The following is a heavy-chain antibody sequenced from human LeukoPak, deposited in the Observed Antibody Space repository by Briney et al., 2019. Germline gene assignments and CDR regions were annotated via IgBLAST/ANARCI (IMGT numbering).Heavy chain of an antibody. D-gene: IGHD6-19*01. CDR1: GFTFSKYW. V-gene: IGHV3-74*01. J-gene: IGHJ4*02. Sequence: GGSLRLSCAASGFTFSKYWMLWVRQPPGKGLESVSRINTDGTVTTYADSVKRRFTVSRDNADNTMFLQMNSVRDEDTAVYYCATKQWLAPPPDSWGQGTPVTVSS. CDR3: ATKQWLAPPPDS. CDR2: INTDGTVT.